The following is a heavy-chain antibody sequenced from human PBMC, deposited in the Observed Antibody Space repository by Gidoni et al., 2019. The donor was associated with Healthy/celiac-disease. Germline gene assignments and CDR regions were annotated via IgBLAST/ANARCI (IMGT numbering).Heavy chain of an antibody. V-gene: IGHV1-8*01. J-gene: IGHJ4*02. D-gene: IGHD1-26*01. CDR1: GYTFTSYD. CDR2: MNPNSGNT. CDR3: ARGWLNSGSYFFDY. Sequence: QVQLVQSGAEVKTPGASVKVSCKASGYTFTSYDINWVRQATGQGLEWMGWMNPNSGNTGYAQKFQGRVTMTRNTSISTAYMELSSLRSEDTAVYYCARGWLNSGSYFFDYWGQGTLVTVSS.